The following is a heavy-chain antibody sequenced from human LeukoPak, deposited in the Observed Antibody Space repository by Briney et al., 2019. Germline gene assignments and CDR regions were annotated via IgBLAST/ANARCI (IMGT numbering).Heavy chain of an antibody. V-gene: IGHV1-2*02. CDR3: ARDYGDYPYNWFDP. CDR2: INPNSGDT. CDR1: GYTFSAYY. Sequence: ASVKLSCKASGYTFSAYYMHWVRQAPGQGLEWMGWINPNSGDTNYAQKFQGRVTMTRDTSITTAYMELSRLRSDDTAVYYCARDYGDYPYNWFDPWGQGTLVTVSS. J-gene: IGHJ5*02. D-gene: IGHD4-17*01.